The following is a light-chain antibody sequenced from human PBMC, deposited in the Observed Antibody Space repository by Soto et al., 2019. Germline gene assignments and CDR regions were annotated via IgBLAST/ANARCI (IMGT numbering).Light chain of an antibody. CDR2: AAS. CDR1: QDIANF. CDR3: QQFNSYPLT. J-gene: IGKJ4*01. V-gene: IGKV1-13*02. Sequence: ILLTQSPSSLSAFVGDRVTITCRAGQDIANFLAWYQQKPGKVPRLLIYAASTLQSGVPSRFSGSGSGTDFTLTISSLQPEDFATYYCQQFNSYPLTFGGGTKVDIK.